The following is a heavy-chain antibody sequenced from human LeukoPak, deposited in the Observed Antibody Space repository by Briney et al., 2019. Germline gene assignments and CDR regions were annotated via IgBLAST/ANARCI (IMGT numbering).Heavy chain of an antibody. Sequence: SGTLSLTCAVSGGSISGSNWWSWVRPPPGKGLEWIGEIYHSGNTNYNPSLKSRVTISVDNSKNQFSLKLTSMTAADTAVYYCARERGVRPNYYFDSWGQGSLVTVSS. CDR3: ARERGVRPNYYFDS. J-gene: IGHJ4*02. CDR2: IYHSGNT. CDR1: GGSISGSNW. D-gene: IGHD1-7*01. V-gene: IGHV4-4*02.